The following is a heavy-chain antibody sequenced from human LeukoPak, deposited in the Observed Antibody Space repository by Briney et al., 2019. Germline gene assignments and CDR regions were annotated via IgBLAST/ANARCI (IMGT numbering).Heavy chain of an antibody. Sequence: SETLSLTCAVYGGSFSGYYWSWIRQPTGKGLEWIGEINHSGSTNYNPSLKSRVTISVDTSKNQFSLKLSSVTAADTAVYYCARDQDTGTFDYWGQGTLVTVSS. V-gene: IGHV4-34*01. J-gene: IGHJ4*02. CDR2: INHSGST. CDR1: GGSFSGYY. D-gene: IGHD5-18*01. CDR3: ARDQDTGTFDY.